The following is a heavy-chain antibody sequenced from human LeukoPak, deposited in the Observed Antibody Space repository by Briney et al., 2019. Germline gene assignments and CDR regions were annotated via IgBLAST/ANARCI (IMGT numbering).Heavy chain of an antibody. CDR1: GFTFSSYA. CDR3: AKDLGTLISGSYYYYFDY. J-gene: IGHJ4*02. D-gene: IGHD3-10*01. Sequence: PGGSLRLSCAASGFTFSSYAMSWVRQAPGKGLEWVSAISGSGGSTYYADSVKGRFTISRGNSKNTLYLQMNSLRAEDTAVYYCAKDLGTLISGSYYYYFDYWGQGTLVTVSS. CDR2: ISGSGGST. V-gene: IGHV3-23*01.